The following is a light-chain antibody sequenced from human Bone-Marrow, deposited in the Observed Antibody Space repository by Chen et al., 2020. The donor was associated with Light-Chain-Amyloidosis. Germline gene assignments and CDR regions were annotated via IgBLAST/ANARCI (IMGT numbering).Light chain of an antibody. CDR1: SSDVGTYNL. Sequence: QSALTQPASVSGSPGQSSTISCTGSSSDVGTYNLVSWYQHHPGKAPKLIIYEAKKRPSGVSNRFSGSRSGYTVSLTISGLQAEDEADYYCCSYAGRGKMFGGGTKLTVL. CDR3: CSYAGRGKM. J-gene: IGLJ3*02. V-gene: IGLV2-23*01. CDR2: EAK.